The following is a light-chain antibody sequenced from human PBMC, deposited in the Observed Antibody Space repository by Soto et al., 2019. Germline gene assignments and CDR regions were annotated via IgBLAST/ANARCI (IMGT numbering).Light chain of an antibody. V-gene: IGLV1-40*01. CDR3: CSYAGGFYV. CDR1: SSNIGAGYD. J-gene: IGLJ1*01. CDR2: GNS. Sequence: QSVLTQPPSVSGAPGQRVTISCTGSSSNIGAGYDVHWYQQLPGTAPKLLIYGNSNRPSGVPDRFSGSKSGSTASLTISGLQADDEADYYCCSYAGGFYVVGTGTKLTVL.